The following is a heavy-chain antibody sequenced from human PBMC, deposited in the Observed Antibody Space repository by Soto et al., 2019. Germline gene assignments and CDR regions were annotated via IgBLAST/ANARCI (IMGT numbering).Heavy chain of an antibody. J-gene: IGHJ6*02. CDR1: GFTFSSYA. CDR2: ISGSGGST. CDR3: AKDRHDLLPGLAAAGPGVYYYYGMDV. Sequence: GGSLRLSCAASGFTFSSYAMSWVRQAPGKGLEWVSAISGSGGSTYYADSVKGRFTISRDNSKNTLYLQMNSLRAEDTAVYYCAKDRHDLLPGLAAAGPGVYYYYGMDVWGQGTTVTVSS. D-gene: IGHD6-13*01. V-gene: IGHV3-23*01.